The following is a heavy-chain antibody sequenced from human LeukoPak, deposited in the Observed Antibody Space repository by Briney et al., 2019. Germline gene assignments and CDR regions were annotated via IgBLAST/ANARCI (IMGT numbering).Heavy chain of an antibody. Sequence: PGGSLRLSCAASGFTFSSYGMHWVRQAPGKGLEWVAVISYDGSNKYYADSVQGRFTISRDNSKNMLYLQMNSLRAEDTAVYYCASDIVVVPAAENEGYFDYWGQGTLVTVSS. V-gene: IGHV3-30-3*01. CDR1: GFTFSSYG. D-gene: IGHD2-2*01. J-gene: IGHJ4*02. CDR2: ISYDGSNK. CDR3: ASDIVVVPAAENEGYFDY.